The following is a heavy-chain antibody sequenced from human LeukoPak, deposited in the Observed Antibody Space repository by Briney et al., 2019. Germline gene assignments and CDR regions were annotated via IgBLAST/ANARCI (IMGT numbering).Heavy chain of an antibody. V-gene: IGHV3-23*01. J-gene: IGHJ4*02. D-gene: IGHD3-22*01. CDR3: ARGSTYYDSSGQVPFDY. Sequence: GGSLRLSCAASGLTFSNYAMTWVRLAPGKGLEWVSTIAGDGASTYYADSVRGRFTISRDNAKNSLYLQMNSLRAEDTAVYYCARGSTYYDSSGQVPFDYWGQGTLVTVSS. CDR2: IAGDGAST. CDR1: GLTFSNYA.